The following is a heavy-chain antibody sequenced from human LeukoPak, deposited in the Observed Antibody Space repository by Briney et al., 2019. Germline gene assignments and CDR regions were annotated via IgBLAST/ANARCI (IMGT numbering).Heavy chain of an antibody. CDR3: ARAIINSDYYDSSGYYHNWFDP. J-gene: IGHJ5*02. V-gene: IGHV4-59*01. D-gene: IGHD3-22*01. Sequence: SETLSLTCTVSGGSISSYYWSWIRQPPGKGLEWIGYIYYSGSTNYNPSLKNRVTISVDTSKNQFSLKLSSVTAADTAVYYCARAIINSDYYDSSGYYHNWFDPWGQGTLVTVSS. CDR1: GGSISSYY. CDR2: IYYSGST.